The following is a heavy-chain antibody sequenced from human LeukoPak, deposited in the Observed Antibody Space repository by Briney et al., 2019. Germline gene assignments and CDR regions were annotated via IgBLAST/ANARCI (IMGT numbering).Heavy chain of an antibody. CDR1: GFTFSSYW. CDR2: IKQDGSEK. J-gene: IGHJ4*02. V-gene: IGHV3-7*01. D-gene: IGHD2-15*01. CDR3: ARVEALVSSRYCSGGSCYSYFDY. Sequence: GGSLRLSCAASGFTFSSYWMSWVRQAPGKGLEWVANIKQDGSEKYYVDSVKGRFTISRDNAKNSLYLQMNSLRVEDTAVYYCARVEALVSSRYCSGGSCYSYFDYWGQGTLVTVSS.